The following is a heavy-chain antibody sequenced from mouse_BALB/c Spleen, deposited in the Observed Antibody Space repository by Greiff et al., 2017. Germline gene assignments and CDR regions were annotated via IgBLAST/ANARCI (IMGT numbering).Heavy chain of an antibody. CDR1: GFSLTDYG. CDR3: AKQYVGYVYFDY. V-gene: IGHV2-6-5*01. Sequence: VKLMESGPGLVAPSQSLSITCTVSGFSLTDYGVSWIRQPPGKGLGWLGVIWGGGSTYYNSALKSRLSISKDNSKSQVFLKMNSLQTDDTAMYYCAKQYVGYVYFDYWGQGTTLTVSS. CDR2: IWGGGST. J-gene: IGHJ2*01. D-gene: IGHD1-2*01.